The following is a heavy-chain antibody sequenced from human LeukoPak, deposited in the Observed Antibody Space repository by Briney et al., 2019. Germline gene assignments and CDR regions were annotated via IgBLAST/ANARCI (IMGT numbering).Heavy chain of an antibody. CDR3: ARRGFFNSGPLHAFDV. Sequence: GESLKISCKGSGYSFTSYWIGWVRQMPGKGLEWMGIIYPGDSDTRYSPSFQGQVTISVDKSISTAFLQWSSLKASDTAMYYCARRGFFNSGPLHAFDVWGQGTMVTVSS. D-gene: IGHD3-10*01. V-gene: IGHV5-51*01. J-gene: IGHJ3*01. CDR2: IYPGDSDT. CDR1: GYSFTSYW.